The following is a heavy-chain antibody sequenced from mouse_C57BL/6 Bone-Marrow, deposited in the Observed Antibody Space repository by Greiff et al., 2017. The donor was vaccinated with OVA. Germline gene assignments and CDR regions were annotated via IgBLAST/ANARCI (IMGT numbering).Heavy chain of an antibody. CDR3: TNWDVY. J-gene: IGHJ2*01. CDR2: IDPETGGT. D-gene: IGHD4-1*01. Sequence: VQLQESGAELVRPGASVTLSCKASGYTFTDYEMHWVQQTPVHGLEWIGAIDPETGGTAYNQKFKGKAILTADKSSSTAYMELRSLTSEDSAVYYCTNWDVYWGQGTTLTVSS. V-gene: IGHV1-15*01. CDR1: GYTFTDYE.